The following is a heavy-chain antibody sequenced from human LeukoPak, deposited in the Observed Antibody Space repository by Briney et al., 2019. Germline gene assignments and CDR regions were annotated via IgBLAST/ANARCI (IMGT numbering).Heavy chain of an antibody. V-gene: IGHV3-23*01. CDR3: AKHKSLWDWFDP. CDR1: GFTFNSYA. D-gene: IGHD3-16*01. CDR2: ISGSGGST. Sequence: GGSLRLSCAASGFTFNSYAMSWVRQAPGKGLEWVSAISGSGGSTYHADSVKGRFTISRDNSKNMLSLQMSSLRVEDTAVYYCAKHKSLWDWFDPWGQGTLVTVSS. J-gene: IGHJ5*02.